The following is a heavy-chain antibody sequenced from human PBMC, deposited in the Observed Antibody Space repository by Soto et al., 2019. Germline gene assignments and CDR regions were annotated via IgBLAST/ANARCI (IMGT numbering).Heavy chain of an antibody. CDR3: VRHLWFGTNWFDP. D-gene: IGHD3-10*01. CDR1: GGSISSSSYY. Sequence: PSETLSLTCTVSGGSISSSSYYWGWIRQPPGKGLEWIGNIYYTGTTYYNPSLKSRVTISVDTSKNQFSLKLTSVTAADTAVYYCVRHLWFGTNWFDPWGQGTLVTVSS. CDR2: IYYTGTT. J-gene: IGHJ5*02. V-gene: IGHV4-39*01.